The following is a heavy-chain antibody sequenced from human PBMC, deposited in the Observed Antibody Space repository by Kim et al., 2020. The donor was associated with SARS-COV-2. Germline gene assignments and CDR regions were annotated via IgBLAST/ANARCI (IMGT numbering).Heavy chain of an antibody. CDR2: INHSGST. V-gene: IGHV4-34*01. D-gene: IGHD3-10*01. CDR3: ARGRVLWFGELFSIDFDY. Sequence: SETLSLTCAVYGGSFSGYYWSWIRQPPGKGLEWIGEINHSGSTNYNPSLKSRVTISVDTSKNQFSLKLSSVTAADTAVYYCARGRVLWFGELFSIDFDYWGQGTLVTVSS. J-gene: IGHJ4*02. CDR1: GGSFSGYY.